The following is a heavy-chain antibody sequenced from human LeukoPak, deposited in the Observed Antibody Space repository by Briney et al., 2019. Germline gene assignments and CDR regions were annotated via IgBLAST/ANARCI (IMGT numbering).Heavy chain of an antibody. CDR3: ARELCSSTSCEGY. D-gene: IGHD2-2*01. V-gene: IGHV3-30-3*01. Sequence: GGSLRLSCAASGFTFSSYAMHWARQAPGKGLEWVAVKSYDGSNKYYADSVKGRFTISRDNSKNTLYLQMNSLRAEDTAVFYCARELCSSTSCEGYWGQGTLVTVSS. CDR1: GFTFSSYA. J-gene: IGHJ4*02. CDR2: KSYDGSNK.